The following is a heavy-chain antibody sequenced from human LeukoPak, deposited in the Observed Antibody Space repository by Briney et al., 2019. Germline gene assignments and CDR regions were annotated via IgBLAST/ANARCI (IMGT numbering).Heavy chain of an antibody. D-gene: IGHD3-22*01. CDR1: GFTFSSYW. V-gene: IGHV3-74*01. Sequence: GGSLRLSCAASGFTFSSYWMHWVRQAPGKGLVWVSRINSDGSSTSYADSVKGRFTISRDNAKNTLYLQMNSLRAEDTAVYYCARDQPLNWYCYDSSGFDYWGQGTLVTVSS. CDR3: ARDQPLNWYCYDSSGFDY. CDR2: INSDGSST. J-gene: IGHJ4*02.